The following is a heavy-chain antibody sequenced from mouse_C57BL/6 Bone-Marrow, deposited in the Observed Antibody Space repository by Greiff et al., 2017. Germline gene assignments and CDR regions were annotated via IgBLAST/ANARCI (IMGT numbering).Heavy chain of an antibody. CDR2: ILPGSGST. D-gene: IGHD1-1*01. CDR3: AKELIYYYGSSYFYWYFDV. Sequence: VQLQESGAELMKPGASVKLSCKATGYTFTGYWIEWVKQRPGHGLEWIGEILPGSGSTKYNEKLKGKATFTADTSSNTAYTQLSSLTTEDSAIYYCAKELIYYYGSSYFYWYFDVWGTGTTVTVSS. V-gene: IGHV1-9*01. CDR1: GYTFTGYW. J-gene: IGHJ1*03.